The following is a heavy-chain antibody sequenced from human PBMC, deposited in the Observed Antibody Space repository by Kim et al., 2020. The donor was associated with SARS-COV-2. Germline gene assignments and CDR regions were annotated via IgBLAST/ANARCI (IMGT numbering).Heavy chain of an antibody. Sequence: SETLSLTCAVYGGSFSGYYWSWIRQPPGKGLEWIGEINHSGSTNYNPSLKSRVTISVDTSKNQFSLKLSSVTAADTAVYYCARGPYPLWSGYSHTSYYYYGMDVWGQGTTVTVSS. D-gene: IGHD3-3*01. J-gene: IGHJ6*02. CDR2: INHSGST. CDR1: GGSFSGYY. CDR3: ARGPYPLWSGYSHTSYYYYGMDV. V-gene: IGHV4-34*01.